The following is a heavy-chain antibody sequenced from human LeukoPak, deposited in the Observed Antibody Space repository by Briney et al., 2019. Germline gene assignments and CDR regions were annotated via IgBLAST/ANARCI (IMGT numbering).Heavy chain of an antibody. V-gene: IGHV3-23*01. CDR3: AKAGRGGGSDDLIDY. CDR1: GFTFSSYA. CDR2: ISGSGGGT. J-gene: IGHJ4*02. Sequence: GGSLRLSCAASGFTFSSYAMSWVRQAPGKGLEWVSAISGSGGGTYYADSVKGRFTISRDNSKNTLYLQMNSLRAEDTAVHYCAKAGRGGGSDDLIDYWGQGTLVTVSS. D-gene: IGHD2-15*01.